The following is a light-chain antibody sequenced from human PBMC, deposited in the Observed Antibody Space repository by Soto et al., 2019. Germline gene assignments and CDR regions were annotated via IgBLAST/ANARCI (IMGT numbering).Light chain of an antibody. V-gene: IGLV2-14*01. CDR2: DVS. CDR3: SSYTTSGSLV. Sequence: QSALTQPASVSRSPGQSITISCTGTSSDVGGCNYVSWYQQHPGKAPKLMIYDVSNRPSGVSNRFSGSKSGNTASLTISGLQAEDEADYYCSSYTTSGSLVFGGGTKLTV. CDR1: SSDVGGCNY. J-gene: IGLJ2*01.